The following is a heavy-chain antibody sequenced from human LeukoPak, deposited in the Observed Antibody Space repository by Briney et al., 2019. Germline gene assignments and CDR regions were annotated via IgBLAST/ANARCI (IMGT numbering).Heavy chain of an antibody. V-gene: IGHV4-59*01. Sequence: SETLSLTCTVSGDSINSYYWSWIRQPPGKGLEWIAYIHYSGHTNSNPSLKSRVTISVDTSKNQFSLKLSSVTAADTAVYYCARALETGYSSSWLFDPWGQGTLVTVSS. J-gene: IGHJ5*02. D-gene: IGHD6-13*01. CDR1: GDSINSYY. CDR3: ARALETGYSSSWLFDP. CDR2: IHYSGHT.